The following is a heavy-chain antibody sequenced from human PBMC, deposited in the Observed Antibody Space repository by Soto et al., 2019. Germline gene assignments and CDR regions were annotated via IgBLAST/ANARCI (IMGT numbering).Heavy chain of an antibody. J-gene: IGHJ5*02. Sequence: PSETLSLTCTVSGGSISSGDYYWSWIRQPPGKGLEWIGYIYYSGSTYYNPSLKSRVTISVDTSKNQFSLKLSSVTAADTAVYYCASLVVTAHNWFDPWGQGTLVTVS. CDR3: ASLVVTAHNWFDP. V-gene: IGHV4-30-4*01. CDR1: GGSISSGDYY. D-gene: IGHD2-21*02. CDR2: IYYSGST.